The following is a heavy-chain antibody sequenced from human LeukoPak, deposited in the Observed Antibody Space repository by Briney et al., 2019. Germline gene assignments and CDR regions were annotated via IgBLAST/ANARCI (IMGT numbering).Heavy chain of an antibody. CDR1: GDSVSSHSAA. Sequence: SQTLSLTCAISGDSVSSHSAAWNWIRQSPSRGLEWLGRTYYRSKWYNDYAVSVKSRITINPDTSKNQFSLQLNSVTPEDTAVYFCAANLGYCSGGSCSPNNWFDPWGQGTLVTVSS. J-gene: IGHJ5*02. CDR3: AANLGYCSGGSCSPNNWFDP. D-gene: IGHD2-15*01. V-gene: IGHV6-1*01. CDR2: TYYRSKWYN.